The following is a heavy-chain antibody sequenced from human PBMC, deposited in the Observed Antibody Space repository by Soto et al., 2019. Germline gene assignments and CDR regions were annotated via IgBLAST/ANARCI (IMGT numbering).Heavy chain of an antibody. D-gene: IGHD2-15*01. Sequence: QVQLVESGGGVVQPGRSLRLSCAASGFTFSSYGMHWVRQAPGKGLEWVAVISYDGSNKYYADSVKGRFTISRDKSKNTLYLQRNSLRAEDTAVYYCAKETYSGPLDYWGQGTLVTVSS. CDR1: GFTFSSYG. V-gene: IGHV3-30*18. CDR3: AKETYSGPLDY. J-gene: IGHJ4*02. CDR2: ISYDGSNK.